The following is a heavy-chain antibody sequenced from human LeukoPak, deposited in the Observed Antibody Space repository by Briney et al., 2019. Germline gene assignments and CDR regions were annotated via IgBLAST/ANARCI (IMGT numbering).Heavy chain of an antibody. CDR1: GFTFSSYA. CDR3: AREYEGYCSGGSCFRGTYNWFDP. Sequence: GSLRLSCAASGFTFSSYAMHWVRQAPGKGLEYVSAISSNGGSTYYANSVKGRFTISRDNSKNTLYLQMNSLRVEDTAVYYCAREYEGYCSGGSCFRGTYNWFDPWGQGTLVTVSS. J-gene: IGHJ5*02. V-gene: IGHV3-64*01. CDR2: ISSNGGST. D-gene: IGHD2-15*01.